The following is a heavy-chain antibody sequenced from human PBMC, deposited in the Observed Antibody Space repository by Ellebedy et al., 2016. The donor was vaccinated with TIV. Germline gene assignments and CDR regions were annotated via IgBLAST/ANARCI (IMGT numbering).Heavy chain of an antibody. Sequence: MPSETLSLTCTVSGGSISSGDYYWSWIRQHPGKGLEWIGYIYYSESTYYNPSLKSRVTISIDTSKNQFSLKLSSVTAADTAVYYCARGSSTTVTYFDYWGQGTLVTVSA. CDR3: ARGSSTTVTYFDY. CDR2: IYYSEST. CDR1: GGSISSGDYY. D-gene: IGHD4-11*01. V-gene: IGHV4-30-4*01. J-gene: IGHJ4*02.